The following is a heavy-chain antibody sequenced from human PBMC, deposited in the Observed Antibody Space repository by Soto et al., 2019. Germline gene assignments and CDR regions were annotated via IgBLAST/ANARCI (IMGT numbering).Heavy chain of an antibody. D-gene: IGHD3-22*01. V-gene: IGHV1-69*13. CDR3: ARDGYYDSSGPVDY. J-gene: IGHJ4*02. Sequence: SVKVSCKASGGTFSSYAISWVRQAPGQGLEWMGGIIPIFGTANYAQKFQGRVTITADESTSTAYMELSSLRSEDTAVYYCARDGYYDSSGPVDYWGQGTLVTVSS. CDR2: IIPIFGTA. CDR1: GGTFSSYA.